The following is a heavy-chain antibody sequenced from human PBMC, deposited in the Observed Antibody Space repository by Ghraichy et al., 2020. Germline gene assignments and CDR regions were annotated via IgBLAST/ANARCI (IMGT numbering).Heavy chain of an antibody. V-gene: IGHV4-59*08. J-gene: IGHJ4*02. CDR1: GDSIINYY. CDR3: ARPTPDNYAALRY. CDR2: IYEGGSI. Sequence: SETLSLSCTVSGDSIINYYWTWIRQPPGKGLEWIGFIYEGGSINYNPSLKSRATISIDKSKNQFSLKLSSVTAADTVVYYCARPTPDNYAALRYWGQGTLVTVSS. D-gene: IGHD4/OR15-4a*01.